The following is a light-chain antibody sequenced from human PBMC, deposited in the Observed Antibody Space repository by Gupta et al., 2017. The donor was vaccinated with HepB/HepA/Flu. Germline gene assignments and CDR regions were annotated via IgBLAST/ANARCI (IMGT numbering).Light chain of an antibody. CDR1: SSNIGAGYD. J-gene: IGLJ2*01. V-gene: IGLV1-40*01. CDR2: GTS. Sequence: QSVLTQPPSVSGAPGQRVTISFTGSSSNIGAGYDVHWYQQLPGTAPNLLIYGTSNRPSGVPDRCSGSKSGTSASLAITGLQAEDEADYYCQSYDSSLSGVVFGGGTKLTVL. CDR3: QSYDSSLSGVV.